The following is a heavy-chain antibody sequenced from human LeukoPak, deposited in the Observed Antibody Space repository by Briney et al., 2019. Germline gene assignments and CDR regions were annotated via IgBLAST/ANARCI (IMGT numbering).Heavy chain of an antibody. D-gene: IGHD3-16*02. Sequence: PGGSLRLSCAASGFTFSSYWLTWVRQAPGKGLEWVANIKEDGSEKYYMDSVKGRFTISRDNAKNSLYLQISSLRVDDTAVYYCARESYYFDYWGQGTLVTVSS. J-gene: IGHJ4*02. CDR1: GFTFSSYW. V-gene: IGHV3-7*03. CDR2: IKEDGSEK. CDR3: ARESYYFDY.